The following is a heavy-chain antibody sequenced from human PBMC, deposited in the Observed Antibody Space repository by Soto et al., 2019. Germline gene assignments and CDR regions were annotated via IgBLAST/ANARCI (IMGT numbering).Heavy chain of an antibody. CDR2: ISYDGSNK. J-gene: IGHJ4*02. D-gene: IGHD3-3*01. CDR3: AKGTGIFGVVIHFDY. Sequence: GGSLRLSCAASGFTFSSYGMHWVRQAPGKGLEWVAVISYDGSNKYYADSVKGRFTISRDNSKYTLYLQMNSLRAEDTAVYYCAKGTGIFGVVIHFDYGCQGNLLTVSS. CDR1: GFTFSSYG. V-gene: IGHV3-30*18.